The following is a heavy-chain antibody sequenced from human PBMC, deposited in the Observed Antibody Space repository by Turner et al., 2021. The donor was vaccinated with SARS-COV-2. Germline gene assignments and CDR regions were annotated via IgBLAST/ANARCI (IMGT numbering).Heavy chain of an antibody. CDR2: ISISSSTI. V-gene: IGHV3-48*01. CDR1: GFAFSSYS. J-gene: IGHJ6*02. Sequence: EVQLVESGGGLVQLGGSLRLPCQASGFAFSSYSKTWVGQAPGKGLEWVSYISISSSTINYEDSVKGRFTISRDNAKNSLYLQMNSRRAEDTAVYYCAREGGYSYGPYYYGMDVWGQGTTVTVSS. CDR3: AREGGYSYGPYYYGMDV. D-gene: IGHD5-18*01.